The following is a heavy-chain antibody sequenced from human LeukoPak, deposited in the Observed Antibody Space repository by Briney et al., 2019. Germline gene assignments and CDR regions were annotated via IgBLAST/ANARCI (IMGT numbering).Heavy chain of an antibody. CDR3: AKGSVVVVAASDY. Sequence: GGSLRLSCAASGFTFSICAMSWVRQAPGKGLEWVSAISGSGGSTYYADSVKGRFTISRDNSKNTLYLQMNSLRAEDTAVYYCAKGSVVVVAASDYWGQGTLVTVSS. V-gene: IGHV3-23*01. CDR1: GFTFSICA. CDR2: ISGSGGST. J-gene: IGHJ4*02. D-gene: IGHD2-15*01.